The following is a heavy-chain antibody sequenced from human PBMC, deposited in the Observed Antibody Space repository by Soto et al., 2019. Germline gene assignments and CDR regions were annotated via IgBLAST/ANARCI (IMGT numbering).Heavy chain of an antibody. D-gene: IGHD2-15*01. J-gene: IGHJ6*02. Sequence: QVQLVESGGGVVQPETSLRLSCTVSGFTFRNYPMHCVRQAPGKGLEWVAVISYDGTNQYYTHSVKGRFTISRDNSKNTLYLVMNSLRPEDTAVYYCARESTLGYYYGLDVWGQGTTVTVSS. CDR2: ISYDGTNQ. V-gene: IGHV3-30-3*01. CDR3: ARESTLGYYYGLDV. CDR1: GFTFRNYP.